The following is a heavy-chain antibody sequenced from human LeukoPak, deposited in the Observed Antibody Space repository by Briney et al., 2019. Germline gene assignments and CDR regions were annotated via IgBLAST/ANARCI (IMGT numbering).Heavy chain of an antibody. J-gene: IGHJ4*02. CDR1: GVSISSGDYY. CDR2: IYYSGST. D-gene: IGHD3-10*01. CDR3: ASITMVRGAYAQIDD. Sequence: SQTLSLTCTVSGVSISSGDYYWGWIRQPPGKGLEWIGYIYYSGSTYYNPSLRSRIAMSVDTSKNQFSLKLSSVTAADTAVYYCASITMVRGAYAQIDDWGQGTLVTVSS. V-gene: IGHV4-30-4*01.